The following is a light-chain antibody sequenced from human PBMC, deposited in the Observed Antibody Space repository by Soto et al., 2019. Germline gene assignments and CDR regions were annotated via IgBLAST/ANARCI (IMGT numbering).Light chain of an antibody. V-gene: IGLV2-18*01. CDR1: SSDVGSYNR. CDR3: SLYTDSSTVV. Sequence: QSALTQPPSVSGSPGQSVTISCTAASSDVGSYNRVSWYQQPPGTAPTLMIYEVTNRPSGVPDRFSGSKSGNTASLTISGLQAEDEADYYCSLYTDSSTVVFGGGTKLTVL. J-gene: IGLJ2*01. CDR2: EVT.